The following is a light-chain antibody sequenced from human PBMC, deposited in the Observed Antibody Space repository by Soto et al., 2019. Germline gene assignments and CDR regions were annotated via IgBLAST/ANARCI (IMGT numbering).Light chain of an antibody. CDR1: SSDVGGYNF. CDR3: CSYSGSSTIVV. J-gene: IGLJ2*01. V-gene: IGLV2-14*03. Sequence: QSALTQPASVSGSPGQSITISCTGTSSDVGGYNFVSWYQQHPGKAPSLMIFDVDNRPSGVSTRFSGSKSGNTASLTISGLQAEDEADYYCCSYSGSSTIVVFGGGTKLTVL. CDR2: DVD.